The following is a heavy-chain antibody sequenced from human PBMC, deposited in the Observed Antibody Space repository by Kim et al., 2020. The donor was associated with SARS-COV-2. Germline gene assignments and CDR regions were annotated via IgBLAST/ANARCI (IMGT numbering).Heavy chain of an antibody. CDR1: GYSFTTYA. V-gene: IGHV7-4-1*02. CDR3: ARVESVYYDSSGYKY. CDR2: INTNTGNP. Sequence: ASVKVSCQASGYSFTTYAMNWVRQAPGQGLEWMGWINTNTGNPTYAQGFIGRFVFSLDTSVSTAYLQISSLQAEDTAVYYCARVESVYYDSSGYKYWGQGTLVTVSS. J-gene: IGHJ4*02. D-gene: IGHD3-22*01.